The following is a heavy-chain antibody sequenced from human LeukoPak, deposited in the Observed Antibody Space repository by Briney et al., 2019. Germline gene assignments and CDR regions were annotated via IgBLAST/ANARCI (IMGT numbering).Heavy chain of an antibody. CDR2: IYHSGST. CDR3: ARVCIAAAGTSRYFDL. D-gene: IGHD6-13*01. V-gene: IGHV4-34*01. J-gene: IGHJ2*01. Sequence: PSETLSLTCAVYGGSFSGNYWSWIRQPPGKGLEWIGEIYHSGSTNYNPSLKSRVTISVDKSKNQFSLKLSSVTAADTAVYYCARVCIAAAGTSRYFDLWGRGTLVTVSS. CDR1: GGSFSGNY.